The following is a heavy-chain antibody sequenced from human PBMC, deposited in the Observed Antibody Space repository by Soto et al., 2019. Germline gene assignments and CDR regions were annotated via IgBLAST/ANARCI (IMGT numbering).Heavy chain of an antibody. J-gene: IGHJ6*02. CDR2: IIPIFGTA. CDR1: GGTFSSYA. Sequence: SVKVSCKASGGTFSSYAISWVRQAPGQGLEWMGGIIPIFGTANYAQKFQGRVTITADESTSTAYMELSSLRSEDTAVYYCASRLGYCSGGSCFCQTTRLYYYYGMDVCGQGTTVTAYS. D-gene: IGHD2-15*01. V-gene: IGHV1-69*13. CDR3: ASRLGYCSGGSCFCQTTRLYYYYGMDV.